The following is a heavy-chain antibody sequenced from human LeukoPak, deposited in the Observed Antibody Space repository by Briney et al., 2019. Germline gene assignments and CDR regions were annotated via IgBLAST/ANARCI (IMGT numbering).Heavy chain of an antibody. V-gene: IGHV3-74*01. J-gene: IGHJ4*02. D-gene: IGHD6-19*01. Sequence: QSGGSLRLSCAASGFSFSSRWMHWVRQAPGKGLVWVSRISSDGRTTTYADSVKGRFTISRDNSKTTLYLQMNSLRAEDTAVYYCARGGGWYYFDYWGQGTLVTVSS. CDR2: ISSDGRTT. CDR3: ARGGGWYYFDY. CDR1: GFSFSSRW.